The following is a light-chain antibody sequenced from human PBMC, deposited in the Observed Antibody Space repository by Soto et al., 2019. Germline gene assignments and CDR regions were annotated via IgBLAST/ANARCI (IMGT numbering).Light chain of an antibody. V-gene: IGLV2-14*01. J-gene: IGLJ1*01. Sequence: QSALTQPASVSGTPGQSLTISCTGTSSDVGGYNYVSWYQQHPGKAPKLMIYEVSNRPSGASNRFSGSKSGNTASLTISGLQAEDEADYYCSSYTSSSTLVFGTGTKVTVL. CDR3: SSYTSSSTLV. CDR2: EVS. CDR1: SSDVGGYNY.